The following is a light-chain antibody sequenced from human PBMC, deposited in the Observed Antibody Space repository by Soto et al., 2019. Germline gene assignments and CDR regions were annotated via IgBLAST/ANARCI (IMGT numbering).Light chain of an antibody. CDR1: SSDVGGYNY. J-gene: IGLJ2*01. CDR3: SSYTSSSPDVV. CDR2: DVS. Sequence: QSALTQPASVSGSPGQSITISCTGTSSDVGGYNYVSWYQQHPGKAPKLMIYDVSNRPSGVANRFSGSKSGNTASLTISGPQAEDEADYYCSSYTSSSPDVVFGGGTKLTVL. V-gene: IGLV2-14*01.